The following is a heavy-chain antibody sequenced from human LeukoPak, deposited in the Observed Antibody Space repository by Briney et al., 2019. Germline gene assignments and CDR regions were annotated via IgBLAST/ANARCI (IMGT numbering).Heavy chain of an antibody. CDR1: GGTFSSYA. Sequence: SVKVSCKASGGTFSSYAISWVRQAPGQGLEWMGRIIPILGIANYAQKFQGRVTITADKSTSTAYMELSSLRSDDTAVYYCARVSSSSYFDYWGQGTLVTVSS. J-gene: IGHJ4*02. CDR3: ARVSSSSYFDY. CDR2: IIPILGIA. V-gene: IGHV1-69*04. D-gene: IGHD6-6*01.